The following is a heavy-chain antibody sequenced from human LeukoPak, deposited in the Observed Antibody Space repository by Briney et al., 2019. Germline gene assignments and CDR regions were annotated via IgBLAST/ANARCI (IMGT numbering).Heavy chain of an antibody. CDR2: IHHSGST. CDR3: ARHVPILHRAFDI. D-gene: IGHD3-3*02. Sequence: SETLSLTCSVSGDSISSSNYYWVWIRQPPGKGLEWIGSIHHSGSTYYNPSLKSRVTMSVDTSKNQFTLKLSSVTAADTAMYYRARHVPILHRAFDIWGQGTMVTVSS. CDR1: GDSISSSNYY. J-gene: IGHJ3*02. V-gene: IGHV4-39*01.